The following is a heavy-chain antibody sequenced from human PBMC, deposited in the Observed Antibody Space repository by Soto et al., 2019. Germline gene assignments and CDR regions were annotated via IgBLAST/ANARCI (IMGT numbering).Heavy chain of an antibody. Sequence: EVQLVESGGGLVQPGGSLRLSCAASGFTFSSYWMSWVRQAPGKGLEWVANIKEDGSEEYYVDSVKGRFTISRDNAKNSLYLRMNSLRAEDTAVYYCARSLGWRDAFDFWGQGTMVTVSS. CDR3: ARSLGWRDAFDF. V-gene: IGHV3-7*01. CDR1: GFTFSSYW. D-gene: IGHD6-19*01. CDR2: IKEDGSEE. J-gene: IGHJ3*01.